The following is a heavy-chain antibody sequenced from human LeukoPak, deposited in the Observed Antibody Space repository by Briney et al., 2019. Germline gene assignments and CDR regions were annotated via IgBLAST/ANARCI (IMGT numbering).Heavy chain of an antibody. D-gene: IGHD3-10*01. CDR3: ARGDLWLGH. CDR2: IKSDGSEE. Sequence: GGSLRLSCATAGFIFSSYWMCWVRRAPGKGLEWVTNIKSDGSEEYYGDSVKGRFTISRDNAKNSLYLQMNRLRVEDTAVYYCARGDLWLGHWGQGSLVTVSS. CDR1: GFIFSSYW. J-gene: IGHJ4*02. V-gene: IGHV3-7*01.